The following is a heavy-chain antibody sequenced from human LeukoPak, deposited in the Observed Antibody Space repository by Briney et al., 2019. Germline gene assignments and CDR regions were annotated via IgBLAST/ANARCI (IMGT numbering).Heavy chain of an antibody. J-gene: IGHJ4*02. CDR2: ISGSGGST. D-gene: IGHD3-10*01. CDR1: GFTFSSYA. V-gene: IGHV3-23*01. Sequence: GGSLRLSCAASGFTFSSYAMSWVRQAPGKGLEWVSAISGSGGSTYYADSVKGRFTISRDNSKNTLYLQMNSLRAEDTALYHCAKQHLWFGGHFDYWGQGTLVTVSS. CDR3: AKQHLWFGGHFDY.